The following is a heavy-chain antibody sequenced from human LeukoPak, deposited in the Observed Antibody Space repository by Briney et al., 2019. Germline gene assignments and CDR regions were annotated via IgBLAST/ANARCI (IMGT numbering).Heavy chain of an antibody. CDR2: INHSGST. CDR3: ARRGYARLGGYFDY. D-gene: IGHD1-26*01. V-gene: IGHV4-38-2*02. Sequence: SESLSLTCTVSGYSISSGYYWGWIRQPPGKGLEWIGEINHSGSTNYNPPLKSRVTISVDTSKNQFSLKLSSVTAADTAVYYCARRGYARLGGYFDYWGQGTLVTVSS. J-gene: IGHJ4*02. CDR1: GYSISSGYY.